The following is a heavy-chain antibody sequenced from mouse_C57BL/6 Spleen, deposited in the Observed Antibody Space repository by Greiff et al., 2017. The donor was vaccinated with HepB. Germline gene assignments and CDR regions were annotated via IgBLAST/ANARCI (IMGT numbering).Heavy chain of an antibody. V-gene: IGHV5-17*01. CDR2: ISSGSSTI. D-gene: IGHD1-1*01. Sequence: EVQLVESGGGLVKPGGSLKLSCAASGFTFSDYGMHWVRQAPEKGLEWVAYISSGSSTIYYADTVKGRFTISRDNAKNTLFLQMTSLRSEDTAMYYCARSHYYGKDYWGQGTTLTVSS. CDR1: GFTFSDYG. CDR3: ARSHYYGKDY. J-gene: IGHJ2*01.